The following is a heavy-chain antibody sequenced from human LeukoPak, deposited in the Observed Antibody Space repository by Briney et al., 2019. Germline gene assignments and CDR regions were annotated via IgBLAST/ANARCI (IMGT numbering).Heavy chain of an antibody. Sequence: SETLSLTCTVSGGSIRNIYYWGWIRPPPGKGLQWIGSIYYSGSTYYNPSLKSRVTISVDTSKNQFSLKLSSATAADTAVYYCARQIAAATLYYFDYWGQGTLVTVSS. D-gene: IGHD6-13*01. J-gene: IGHJ4*02. CDR1: GGSIRNIYY. V-gene: IGHV4-39*01. CDR3: ARQIAAATLYYFDY. CDR2: IYYSGST.